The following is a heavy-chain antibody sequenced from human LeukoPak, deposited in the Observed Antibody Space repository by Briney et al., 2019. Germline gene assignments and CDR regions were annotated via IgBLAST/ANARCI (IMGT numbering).Heavy chain of an antibody. V-gene: IGHV3-21*01. J-gene: IGHJ4*02. CDR2: ISSSSSYI. CDR3: ARGAASSSDLDY. Sequence: AGGSLRLSCAPSGFTFSSYSMNWVRQAPGTGLGWVSSISSSSSYIYYADSVKGRFTISRDNAKNSLYLQMNSLRAEDTAVYYCARGAASSSDLDYWGQGTLVTVSS. CDR1: GFTFSSYS. D-gene: IGHD6-6*01.